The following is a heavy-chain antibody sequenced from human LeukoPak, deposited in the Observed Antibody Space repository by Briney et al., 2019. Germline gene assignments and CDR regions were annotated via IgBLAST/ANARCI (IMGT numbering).Heavy chain of an antibody. J-gene: IGHJ4*02. CDR1: GFTFDDYA. Sequence: GRSLRLSCAASGFTFDDYAMHWVRQAPGKGLEWVAVISYDGSNKYYADSVKGRFTVSRDNSKTTLYLQMNSLRAEDTAVYYCARDFMYTVNCAGCWGQGTLVTVSS. CDR2: ISYDGSNK. CDR3: ARDFMYTVNCAGC. D-gene: IGHD2-2*02. V-gene: IGHV3-30*04.